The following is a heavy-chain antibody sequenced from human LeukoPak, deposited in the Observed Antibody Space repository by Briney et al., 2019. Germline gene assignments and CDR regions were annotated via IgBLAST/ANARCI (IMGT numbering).Heavy chain of an antibody. CDR2: IYYSGST. CDR3: ARDFKRFGYDSSGLHY. V-gene: IGHV4-30-4*08. CDR1: GGSISSSSYY. J-gene: IGHJ4*02. D-gene: IGHD3-22*01. Sequence: SETLSLTCTVSGGSISSSSYYWGWNRQPPGKGLEWIGYIYYSGSTYYNPSLKSRVTISVDTSKNQFSLKLSSVTAADTAVYYCARDFKRFGYDSSGLHYWGQGTLVTVSS.